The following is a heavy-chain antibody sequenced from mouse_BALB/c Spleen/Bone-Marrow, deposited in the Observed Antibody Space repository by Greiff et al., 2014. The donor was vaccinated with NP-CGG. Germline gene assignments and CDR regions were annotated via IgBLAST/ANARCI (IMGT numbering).Heavy chain of an antibody. J-gene: IGHJ1*01. CDR3: ARGDYGYHWYFDV. V-gene: IGHV1-87*01. CDR2: IYPGDGDT. D-gene: IGHD1-2*01. CDR1: GYNFTTHW. Sequence: AELARPGASVKLSCKASGYNFTTHWMQWVKQRPGQGLEWIGAIYPGDGDTRYTQKFKGKATLTADKSSSTAYMQLSDLASEDSAVYYCARGDYGYHWYFDVWGAGTTVTVSS.